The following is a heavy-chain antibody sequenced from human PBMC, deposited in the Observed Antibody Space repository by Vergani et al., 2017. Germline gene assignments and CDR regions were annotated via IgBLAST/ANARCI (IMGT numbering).Heavy chain of an antibody. V-gene: IGHV1-69*12. CDR1: GGTFSSYA. Sequence: QVQLVQSGAEVKKPGSSVKVSCKASGGTFSSYAISWVRQAPGQGLEWMGGIIPIFGTANYAQKFQGRVTITADESTSTAYMELSSLRAEDTAVSYCARGVVVVAAIHYYYYGMDVWGQGTTVTVSS. CDR3: ARGVVVVAAIHYYYYGMDV. J-gene: IGHJ6*02. D-gene: IGHD2-15*01. CDR2: IIPIFGTA.